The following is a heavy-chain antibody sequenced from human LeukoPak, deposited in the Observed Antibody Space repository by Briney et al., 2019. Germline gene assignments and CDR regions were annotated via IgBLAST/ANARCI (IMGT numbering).Heavy chain of an antibody. J-gene: IGHJ1*01. CDR3: ARYYCAGVCYYFQH. CDR2: VYYSGST. Sequence: SETLSLTCTVSGGSTSSYYWSWIRQPPGKGLEWIGYVYYSGSTNYNPSLKSRATISVDTSKNQFSLKLSSVTATDTAVYYCARYYCAGVCYYFQHWGQGTLVIVSS. CDR1: GGSTSSYY. V-gene: IGHV4-59*01. D-gene: IGHD2-21*02.